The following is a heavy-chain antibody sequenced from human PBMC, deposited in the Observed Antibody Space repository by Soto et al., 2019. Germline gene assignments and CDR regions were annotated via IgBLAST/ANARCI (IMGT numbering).Heavy chain of an antibody. CDR1: GFNFRSYG. V-gene: IGHV3-30*18. Sequence: QVQLVESGGGVVKPGRSLRLSCAASGFNFRSYGMHWVRQAPGKGLEWVAVISYDGSAKWYVDSVKGRFTISRDTSKNILYLQMNSLRAEDTAVYYCAKDEGAEDDILTGYPLFDYRGQGILVTVSS. CDR3: AKDEGAEDDILTGYPLFDY. J-gene: IGHJ4*02. D-gene: IGHD3-9*01. CDR2: ISYDGSAK.